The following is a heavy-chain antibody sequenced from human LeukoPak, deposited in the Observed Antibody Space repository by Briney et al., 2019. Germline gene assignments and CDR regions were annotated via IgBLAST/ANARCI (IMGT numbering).Heavy chain of an antibody. J-gene: IGHJ4*02. CDR1: GFTFSSYS. V-gene: IGHV4-59*06. CDR2: IYYSGST. Sequence: PGGSLRLSCAASGFTFSSYSMTWVRQAPGKGLEWIGYIYYSGSTYYNPSLKSRVTISVDTSKNQFSLKLSSVTAADTAVYYCARDLAYYDSSGFRVRPPRYWGQGTLVTVSS. CDR3: ARDLAYYDSSGFRVRPPRY. D-gene: IGHD3-22*01.